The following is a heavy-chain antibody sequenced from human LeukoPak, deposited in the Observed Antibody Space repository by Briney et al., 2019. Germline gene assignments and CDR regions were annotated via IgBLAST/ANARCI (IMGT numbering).Heavy chain of an antibody. V-gene: IGHV3-30-3*01. CDR2: ISYDGSNK. CDR3: AREAGSGYVPFYYYYGMDV. J-gene: IGHJ6*02. Sequence: PGGSLRLSCAASGFTFSSYAMHWVRQAPGKGLEWVAIISYDGSNKYYAGSVKGRFTISRDNSKNTLYMQMNSLRSEDTAVYYCAREAGSGYVPFYYYYGMDVWGQGTTVTVSS. D-gene: IGHD3-22*01. CDR1: GFTFSSYA.